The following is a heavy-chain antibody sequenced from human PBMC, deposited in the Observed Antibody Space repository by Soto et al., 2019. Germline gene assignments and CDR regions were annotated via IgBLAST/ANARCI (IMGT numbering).Heavy chain of an antibody. J-gene: IGHJ4*02. D-gene: IGHD1-26*01. CDR1: GGSFSGYY. CDR3: ARGGWELGKLSDY. CDR2: INHSGST. Sequence: QVQLQQWGAGLLKPSETLSLTCAVYGGSFSGYYWSWIRQPPGKGLEWIGEINHSGSTNYNPSLKSRVTISVDTSKNQFSLKLSSVTAADTAVYYCARGGWELGKLSDYWGQGTLVTVSS. V-gene: IGHV4-34*01.